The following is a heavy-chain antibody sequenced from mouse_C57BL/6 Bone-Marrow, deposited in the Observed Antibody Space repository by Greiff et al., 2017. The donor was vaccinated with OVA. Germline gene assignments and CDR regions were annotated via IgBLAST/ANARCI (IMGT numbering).Heavy chain of an antibody. CDR2: IDPDDGET. CDR1: GFNIKDYY. CDR3: ARRDYGVRGLDY. V-gene: IGHV14-2*01. D-gene: IGHD1-1*01. J-gene: IGHJ2*01. Sequence: VQLQQSGAELVKPGASVKLSCTASGFNIKDYYMHWVKQRTEQGLEWIGRIDPDDGETKYAPKFQGKTTITADTSSNTAYLQLSSLTSEDAAVYCCARRDYGVRGLDYWGQGTTLTVSS.